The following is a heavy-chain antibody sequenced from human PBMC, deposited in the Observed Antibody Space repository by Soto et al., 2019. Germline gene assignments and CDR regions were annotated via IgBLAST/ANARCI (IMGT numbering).Heavy chain of an antibody. D-gene: IGHD3-16*02. CDR3: ARGLEGTIGLYDYIWGSYRSDAFDI. J-gene: IGHJ3*02. V-gene: IGHV3-74*01. Sequence: PGGSLRLSCAASGFTFSSYWMHWVRQAPGKGLVWVSRINSDGSSTSYADSVKGRFTISRDNAKNTLYLQMNSLRAEDTAVYYCARGLEGTIGLYDYIWGSYRSDAFDIWGQGTMVTVSS. CDR1: GFTFSSYW. CDR2: INSDGSST.